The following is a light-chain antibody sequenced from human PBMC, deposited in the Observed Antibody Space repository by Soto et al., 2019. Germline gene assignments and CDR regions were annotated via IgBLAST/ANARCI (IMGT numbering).Light chain of an antibody. J-gene: IGKJ2*01. CDR3: QQYDNLPRTT. V-gene: IGKV1-33*01. CDR2: DAS. Sequence: DIQMTQSPSSLSASVGDRVTITCQASQDISNYLNWYQQKPGKAPKLLIYDASNLETGVPSRFSGSGSGTDLTFTISSLQPEDIATYYCQQYDNLPRTTFGQGTKLEIK. CDR1: QDISNY.